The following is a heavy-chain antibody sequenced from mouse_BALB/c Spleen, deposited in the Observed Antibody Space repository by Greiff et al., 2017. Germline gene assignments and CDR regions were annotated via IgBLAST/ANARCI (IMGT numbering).Heavy chain of an antibody. Sequence: QVQLQQSGPELVKPGASVKISCKASGYAFSSSWMNWVKQRPGQGLEWIGRIYPGDGDTNYNGKFKGKATLTADKSSSTAYMQLSSLTSVDSAVYFCEIYYGNYDAMDYWGQGTSVTVSS. CDR2: IYPGDGDT. D-gene: IGHD2-1*01. J-gene: IGHJ4*01. CDR3: EIYYGNYDAMDY. V-gene: IGHV1-82*01. CDR1: GYAFSSSW.